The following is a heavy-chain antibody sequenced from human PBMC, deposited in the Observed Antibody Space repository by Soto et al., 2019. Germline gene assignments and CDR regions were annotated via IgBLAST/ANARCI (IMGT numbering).Heavy chain of an antibody. D-gene: IGHD3-9*01. CDR3: ASQRRYSLWGYYYMDV. CDR1: GFTFSDYY. Sequence: GGSLRLSCAASGFTFSDYYMSWIRQAPGKGLEWVSYISSSGSTIYYADSVKGRFTISRDNAKNSLYLQMNSLRAEDTAVYYCASQRRYSLWGYYYMDVWGKGTTVTVSS. V-gene: IGHV3-11*01. J-gene: IGHJ6*03. CDR2: ISSSGSTI.